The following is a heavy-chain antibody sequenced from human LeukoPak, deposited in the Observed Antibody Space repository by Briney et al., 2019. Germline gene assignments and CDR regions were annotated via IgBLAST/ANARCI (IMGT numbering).Heavy chain of an antibody. CDR3: AREMGWMTFDY. Sequence: ASVKVSCKASGGTFSSYAISWVRQAPGQGLEWMGWINPNSGGTNYAQRFQGRVTMTRDTSISTAYMELSRLTSDDTAVYYCAREMGWMTFDYWGQGTLVTVSS. CDR2: INPNSGGT. D-gene: IGHD1-26*01. J-gene: IGHJ4*02. CDR1: GGTFSSYA. V-gene: IGHV1-2*02.